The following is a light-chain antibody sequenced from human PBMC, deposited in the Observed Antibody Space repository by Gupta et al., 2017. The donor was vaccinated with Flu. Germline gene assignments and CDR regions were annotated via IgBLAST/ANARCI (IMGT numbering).Light chain of an antibody. CDR3: MQALQTPRYS. CDR2: LGS. V-gene: IGKV2-28*01. Sequence: DIVMTQSPLSLPVTLGEPASISCRSSQSLLHSNGYSYLDWYLQKPGQSPQLLIYLGSNRASRVPDRFSGSGSGTDFTLKISRVEAEDVGVYYCMQALQTPRYSFGQGTKLEIK. CDR1: QSLLHSNGYSY. J-gene: IGKJ2*03.